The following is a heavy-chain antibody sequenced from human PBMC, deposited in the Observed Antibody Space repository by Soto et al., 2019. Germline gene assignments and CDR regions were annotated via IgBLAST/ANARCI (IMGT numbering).Heavy chain of an antibody. CDR1: GFTFSDYY. CDR2: ISSSGSTI. D-gene: IGHD3-22*01. V-gene: IGHV3-11*01. Sequence: GGSLRLSCAASGFTFSDYYMSWIRQAPGKGLEWVPYISSSGSTIYYADSVKGRFTISRDNAKNSLYLQMNSLRAEDTAVYYCASYDSSGFSPLDYWRQGTLVTVSS. CDR3: ASYDSSGFSPLDY. J-gene: IGHJ4*02.